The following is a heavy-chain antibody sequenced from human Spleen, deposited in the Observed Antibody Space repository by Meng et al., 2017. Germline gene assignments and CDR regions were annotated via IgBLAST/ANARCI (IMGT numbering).Heavy chain of an antibody. CDR3: ARGRGQLVAYYYGMDV. D-gene: IGHD6-6*01. J-gene: IGHJ6*02. V-gene: IGHV1-2*06. CDR1: GYNFPDYY. Sequence: ASVKVSCKPSGYNFPDYYIHWVRRAPGQGLEWMGRINPKSGDTHYAQKFQARVTMTGDTSISTAYMELSSLRSEDTAVYYCARGRGQLVAYYYGMDVWGQGTTVTVSS. CDR2: INPKSGDT.